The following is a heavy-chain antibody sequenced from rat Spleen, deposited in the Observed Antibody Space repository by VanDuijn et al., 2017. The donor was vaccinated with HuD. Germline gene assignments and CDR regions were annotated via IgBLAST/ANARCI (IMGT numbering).Heavy chain of an antibody. Sequence: QVQLRESGPGLVQPSQTLSLTCSVSGFSLTGNNIYWVRQPPGKGLEWMGRMRYDGDTSYNSTLKSRLSISRDTSKNQVFLRMGSLQSDDTAIYYGTRESLPGYNSHWFLSWGQGVMVTVSS. D-gene: IGHD1-4*01. CDR3: TRESLPGYNSHWFLS. CDR2: MRYDGDT. CDR1: GFSLTGNN. J-gene: IGHJ2*01. V-gene: IGHV2-63*01.